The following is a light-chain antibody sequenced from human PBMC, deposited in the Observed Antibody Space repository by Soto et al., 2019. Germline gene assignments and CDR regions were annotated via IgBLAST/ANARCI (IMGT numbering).Light chain of an antibody. V-gene: IGLV2-11*01. CDR1: SSDVGGYNY. CDR3: CSYAGSPWVL. CDR2: DVS. Sequence: QSALTQPRSVSGSPGQSVTISCTGTSSDVGGYNYVSWYQQYPGKAPKLMIYDVSKRPSGVPDRFSGSKSGNTASLTISGLQAEDEADYYCCSYAGSPWVLFGGGTKLTVL. J-gene: IGLJ2*01.